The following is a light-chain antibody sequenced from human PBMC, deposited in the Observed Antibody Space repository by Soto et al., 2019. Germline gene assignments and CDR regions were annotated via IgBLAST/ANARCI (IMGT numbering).Light chain of an antibody. CDR3: QHNYSTPT. V-gene: IGKV1-39*01. Sequence: DIQMTQSPSSLSASVGDRGTITCRASQSIRSYLNWYQQKPGKAPNLLIYAASSLKSGVPSRFSGRGSGTDFTLTISSLPPEDSATYYRQHNYSTPTFGQGTKLEIK. CDR1: QSIRSY. CDR2: AAS. J-gene: IGKJ2*01.